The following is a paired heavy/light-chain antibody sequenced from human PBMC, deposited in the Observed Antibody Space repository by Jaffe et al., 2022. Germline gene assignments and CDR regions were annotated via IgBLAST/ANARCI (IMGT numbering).Light chain of an antibody. CDR1: EEDIRNS. Sequence: DIQMTQSPSSLSASVGDRVTVTCRASEEDIRNSLTWYRQKPGKAPELLIYGAFRLQSGVPSRFSGSGSGADYTLTISSLQPEDFATYYCQQYYRTPYTFGQGTKLEIK. CDR2: GAF. CDR3: QQYYRTPYT. J-gene: IGKJ2*01. V-gene: IGKV1-NL1*01.
Heavy chain of an antibody. D-gene: IGHD3-9*01. CDR2: IYTSGST. J-gene: IGHJ3*02. V-gene: IGHV4-61*02. CDR3: ARLDGHYDALTGDYDYGFDI. CDR1: GASITSGNFF. Sequence: QVQLQESGPGLVKPSQTLSLTCTVSGASITSGNFFWTWIRQPAGKRPEWIGRIYTSGSTKYNPSLNGRVAISADSSMNQFSLTLTSVTAADTAVYYCARLDGHYDALTGDYDYGFDIWGQGTMVTVSS.